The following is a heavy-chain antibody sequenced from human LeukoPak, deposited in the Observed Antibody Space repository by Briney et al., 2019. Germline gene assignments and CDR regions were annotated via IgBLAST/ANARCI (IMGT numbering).Heavy chain of an antibody. J-gene: IGHJ4*02. CDR3: ARIGDGLGY. Sequence: GGSLRLSCAASGFTFSSYAMSWVRQAPGKGLEWVSSISSSSSYIYYADSVKGRFTISRDNAKNSLYLQMNSLRAEDTAVYYCARIGDGLGYWGQGTLVTVSS. V-gene: IGHV3-21*01. CDR1: GFTFSSYA. D-gene: IGHD3-16*01. CDR2: ISSSSSYI.